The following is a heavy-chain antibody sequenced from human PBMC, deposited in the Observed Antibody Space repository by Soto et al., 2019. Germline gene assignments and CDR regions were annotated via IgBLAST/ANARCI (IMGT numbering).Heavy chain of an antibody. CDR1: GGSIRSGGYY. Sequence: QVQLQESGPGLVKPSQTLSLTCTVSGGSIRSGGYYWSWIRKHPGKGLEWIGYIYYSGSTYYNPSLNRRVTISVDTSKNQYSLKLSSVTAADTAVYYCARRREGGDCFDYWGQRTLVTVSS. CDR2: IYYSGST. CDR3: ARRREGGDCFDY. V-gene: IGHV4-31*03. D-gene: IGHD2-21*01. J-gene: IGHJ4*02.